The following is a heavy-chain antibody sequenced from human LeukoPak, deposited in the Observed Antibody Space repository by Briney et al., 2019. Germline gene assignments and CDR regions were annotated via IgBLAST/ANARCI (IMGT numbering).Heavy chain of an antibody. Sequence: SETLSLTCTVSGRSISSYYWSWIRQPPGKGLEWVVYIYYSGSTNYNPSLKSRVTISVDTSKNQFSLKLSSVTAADTAVYYCAREGLGSGSYSGLYDYWGQGTLVTVSS. V-gene: IGHV4-59*01. CDR3: AREGLGSGSYSGLYDY. D-gene: IGHD3-10*01. J-gene: IGHJ4*02. CDR2: IYYSGST. CDR1: GRSISSYY.